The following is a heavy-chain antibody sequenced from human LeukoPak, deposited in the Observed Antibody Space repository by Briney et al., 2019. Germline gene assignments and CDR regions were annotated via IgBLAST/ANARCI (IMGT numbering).Heavy chain of an antibody. CDR3: ARGSLFHYDILTGYYP. CDR1: GYTFTSYG. V-gene: IGHV1-18*01. Sequence: ASVKVSCKASGYTFTSYGISWVRQAPGQGLEWMGWISAYNGNTNYAQNLQGRVTMTTDTSTSTAYMELSSLRSEDTAVYYCARGSLFHYDILTGYYPWGQGTLVTVSS. J-gene: IGHJ5*02. D-gene: IGHD3-9*01. CDR2: ISAYNGNT.